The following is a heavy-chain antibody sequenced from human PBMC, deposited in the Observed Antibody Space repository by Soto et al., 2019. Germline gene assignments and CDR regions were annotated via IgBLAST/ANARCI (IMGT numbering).Heavy chain of an antibody. CDR3: ARMGDDSSGYYYGG. CDR2: IIPIFGTA. Sequence: SVKVSCKASGGTFSSYAISWVRQAPGQGLEWMGGIIPIFGTANYAQKFQGRVTITADKSTRTAYMELSSLRSEDTAVYYCARMGDDSSGYYYGGWGQGTLVTVSS. D-gene: IGHD3-22*01. V-gene: IGHV1-69*06. CDR1: GGTFSSYA. J-gene: IGHJ4*02.